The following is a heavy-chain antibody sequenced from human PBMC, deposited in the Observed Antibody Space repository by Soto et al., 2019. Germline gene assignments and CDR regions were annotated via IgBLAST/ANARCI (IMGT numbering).Heavy chain of an antibody. CDR3: ASQYYYDSSGSQTFDY. J-gene: IGHJ4*02. D-gene: IGHD3-22*01. Sequence: QVQLQESGPGLVKPSETLSLTCTVSGGSISSYYWNWIRQPPGKGLEWIGDIYYGAGTNYNPSLKRRVTLSVDTSKNQFSLKLSPVTAAETAVYYCASQYYYDSSGSQTFDYLGQGTQVTVSS. CDR1: GGSISSYY. V-gene: IGHV4-59*01. CDR2: IYYGAGT.